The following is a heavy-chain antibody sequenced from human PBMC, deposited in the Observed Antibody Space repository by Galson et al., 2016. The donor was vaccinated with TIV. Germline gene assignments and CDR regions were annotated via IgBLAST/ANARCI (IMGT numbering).Heavy chain of an antibody. CDR3: AREKAVGPALLDF. V-gene: IGHV3-7*03. CDR2: IKEDGREE. Sequence: SLRLSCAASGFTFSDYWVTWVRLTPGKGLEWVANIKEDGREEYYVDSVTGRFTVSRDNARNSLFLQMTSLRAEDTAIYYSAREKAVGPALLDFWGQGVPVTVSP. J-gene: IGHJ4*02. D-gene: IGHD2-15*01. CDR1: GFTFSDYW.